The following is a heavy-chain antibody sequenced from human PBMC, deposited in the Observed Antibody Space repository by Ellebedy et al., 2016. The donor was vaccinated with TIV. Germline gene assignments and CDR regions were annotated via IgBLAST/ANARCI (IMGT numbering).Heavy chain of an antibody. D-gene: IGHD3-10*01. CDR2: ISGSGGST. V-gene: IGHV3-23*01. Sequence: GESLKISCAASGFTFSSYAMSWVRQAPGKGLEWVSAISGSGGSTYYADSVKGRFTISRDNSKNTLYLQMNSLRAEDTAVYYCAKDPSDLWFGELLSRWGQGTLVTVSS. CDR1: GFTFSSYA. J-gene: IGHJ4*02. CDR3: AKDPSDLWFGELLSR.